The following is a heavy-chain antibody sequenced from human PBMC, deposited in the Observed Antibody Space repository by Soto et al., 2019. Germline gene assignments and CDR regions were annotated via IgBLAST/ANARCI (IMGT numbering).Heavy chain of an antibody. V-gene: IGHV3-33*05. CDR3: ARDDEYSGNGMDV. CDR1: GSPFVNYG. CDR2: ILIDGSNS. D-gene: IGHD3-10*01. J-gene: IGHJ6*02. Sequence: QGQWGSRGGGWVHPGSSWGLSWAAYGSPFVNYGMNGVAQAPGKGLEWVPVILIDGSNSYHADPVKDRFTISRDNSKNTLYLQMNSLRAEDTAVYYCARDDEYSGNGMDVWGQGTTVTVS.